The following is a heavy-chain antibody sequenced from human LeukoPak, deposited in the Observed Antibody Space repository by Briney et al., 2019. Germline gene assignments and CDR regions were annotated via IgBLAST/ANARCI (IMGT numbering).Heavy chain of an antibody. CDR1: GYTFTSYG. D-gene: IGHD6-13*01. CDR2: ISAYNGNT. J-gene: IGHJ6*02. V-gene: IGHV1-18*01. Sequence: ASVTVSCKASGYTFTSYGISWVRQAPGQGLEWMGWISAYNGNTNYAQKLQGRVTMTTDTSTSTAYMELRSLRSDDTAVYYCAREVGYSSSWYYYGMDVWGQGTTVTVSS. CDR3: AREVGYSSSWYYYGMDV.